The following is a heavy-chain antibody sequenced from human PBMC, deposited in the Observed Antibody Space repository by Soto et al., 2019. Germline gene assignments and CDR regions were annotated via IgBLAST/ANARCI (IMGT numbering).Heavy chain of an antibody. D-gene: IGHD3-9*01. CDR1: GDSVSSNSAA. CDR2: TYYRSKWYN. V-gene: IGHV6-1*01. CDR3: ARELRYFDWLLFDGMDV. J-gene: IGHJ6*02. Sequence: PSQPLSLTCAISGDSVSSNSAAWNWIRQSPSRGLEWLGRTYYRSKWYNDYAVSVKSRITINPDTSKNQFSLQLNSVTPEDTAVYYCARELRYFDWLLFDGMDVWGQGTTVTVSS.